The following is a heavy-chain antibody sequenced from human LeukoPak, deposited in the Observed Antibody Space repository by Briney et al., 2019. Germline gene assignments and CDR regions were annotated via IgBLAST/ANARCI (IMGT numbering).Heavy chain of an antibody. CDR1: GFTFSSYG. Sequence: PGGSLRLSCEASGFTFSSYGMHWVRQAPGKGLEWVAFIRYDGSNKYYADSVKGRFTISRDNSKNTLYLQMNSLRAEDTAVYYCAKDVTGYDPYYYYYMDVWGKGTTVTVSS. CDR3: AKDVTGYDPYYYYYMDV. D-gene: IGHD5-18*01. CDR2: IRYDGSNK. V-gene: IGHV3-30*02. J-gene: IGHJ6*03.